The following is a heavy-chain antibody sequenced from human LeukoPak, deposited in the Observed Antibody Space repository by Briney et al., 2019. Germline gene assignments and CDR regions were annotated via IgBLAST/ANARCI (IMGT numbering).Heavy chain of an antibody. CDR2: ISSSGTTI. CDR3: AGDFLEDTQ. D-gene: IGHD2-15*01. J-gene: IGHJ4*02. CDR1: GFTLSSYN. V-gene: IGHV3-48*01. Sequence: GGSLRLSCAASGFTLSSYNMNWVRQAPGKGLEWVSYISSSGTTIYYVDSVKGRFTISRDNAKNSLYLQMNSLRAEDTAVYYCAGDFLEDTQWGQGTLVTVSS.